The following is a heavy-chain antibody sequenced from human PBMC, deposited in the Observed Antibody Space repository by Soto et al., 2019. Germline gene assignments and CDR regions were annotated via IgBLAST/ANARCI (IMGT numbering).Heavy chain of an antibody. J-gene: IGHJ4*02. CDR3: AKQYYYDSSGYYSDY. CDR2: ISGSGGST. V-gene: IGHV3-23*01. CDR1: GFTFSNYA. Sequence: GGSLRLSCAASGFTFSNYAINWVRQSPGKGLEWVSVISGSGGSTYYADSVKGRFTISRDNSKNTLYLQMNSLRAEDTAVYYCAKQYYYDSSGYYSDYWGQGTLVTVSS. D-gene: IGHD3-22*01.